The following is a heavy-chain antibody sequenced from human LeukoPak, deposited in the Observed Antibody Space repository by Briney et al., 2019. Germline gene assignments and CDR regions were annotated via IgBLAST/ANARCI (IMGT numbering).Heavy chain of an antibody. CDR2: ISSSGSTI. D-gene: IGHD3-16*02. J-gene: IGHJ4*02. CDR3: ARVYRLWSDPHFDY. CDR1: GFTFSDYY. Sequence: GGSLRLSCAASGFTFSDYYMSWIRQAPGKGLEWVSYISSSGSTIYYADSVKGRFTISRDNAKNSLYLQMNSLGAEDTAVYYCARVYRLWSDPHFDYWGQGTLVTVSS. V-gene: IGHV3-11*04.